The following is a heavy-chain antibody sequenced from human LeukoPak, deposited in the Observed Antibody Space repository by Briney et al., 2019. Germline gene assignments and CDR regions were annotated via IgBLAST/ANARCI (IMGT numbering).Heavy chain of an antibody. CDR2: ISSSGSTI. V-gene: IGHV3-11*01. CDR3: ARDRPDYYGSGSYYYYYGMDV. D-gene: IGHD3-10*01. Sequence: PGGSLRLSCAASGFTFSDYYMSWIRQAPGKGLEWVSYISSSGSTIYYADSVKGRFTISRDNAKNSLYLQMNSLRAEETAVYYCARDRPDYYGSGSYYYYYGMDVWGQGTTVTVSS. CDR1: GFTFSDYY. J-gene: IGHJ6*02.